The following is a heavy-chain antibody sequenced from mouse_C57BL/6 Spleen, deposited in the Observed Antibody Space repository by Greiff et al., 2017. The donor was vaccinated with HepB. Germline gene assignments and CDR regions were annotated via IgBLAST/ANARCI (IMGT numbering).Heavy chain of an antibody. CDR1: GYAFSSSW. CDR3: AGSIYYEYDEVDY. Sequence: VQVVESGPELVKPGASVKISCKASGYAFSSSWMNWVKQRPGKGLEWIGRIYPGDGDTNYNGKFKGKATLTADKSSSTAYMQLSSLTSEDSAVYFCAGSIYYEYDEVDYWGQGTTLTVSS. D-gene: IGHD2-4*01. CDR2: IYPGDGDT. J-gene: IGHJ2*01. V-gene: IGHV1-82*01.